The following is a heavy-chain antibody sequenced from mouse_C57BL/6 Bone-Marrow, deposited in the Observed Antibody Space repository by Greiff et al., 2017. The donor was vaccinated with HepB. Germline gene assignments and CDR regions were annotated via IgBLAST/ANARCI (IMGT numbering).Heavy chain of an antibody. CDR2: ISSGGDYI. D-gene: IGHD3-2*02. CDR1: GFTFSSYA. CDR3: TSGQLRPSWFAY. J-gene: IGHJ3*01. Sequence: EVKVVESGEGLVKPGGSLKLSCAASGFTFSSYAMSWVRQTPEKRLEWVAYISSGGDYIYYADTVKGRFTISRDNARNTLYLQMSSLKSEDTAMYYCTSGQLRPSWFAYWGQGTLVTVSA. V-gene: IGHV5-9-1*02.